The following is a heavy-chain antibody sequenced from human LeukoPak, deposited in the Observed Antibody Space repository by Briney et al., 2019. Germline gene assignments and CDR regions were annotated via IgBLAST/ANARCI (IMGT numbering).Heavy chain of an antibody. CDR1: GYTLTELS. CDR3: ATGRSGVWFGELSHYFDY. V-gene: IGHV1-24*01. D-gene: IGHD3-10*01. CDR2: FDPEDGET. J-gene: IGHJ4*02. Sequence: GASVKGSFKVSGYTLTELSMHWVRQATGKGLEWMGGFDPEDGETIYAQKFQGRVTMTEDTSTDTAYMELSSLRSEDTAVYYCATGRSGVWFGELSHYFDYWGQGTLVTVSS.